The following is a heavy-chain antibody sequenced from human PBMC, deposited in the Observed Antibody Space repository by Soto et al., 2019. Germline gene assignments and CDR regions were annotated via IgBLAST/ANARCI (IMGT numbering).Heavy chain of an antibody. Sequence: GGSLRLSCKGSGYSFTSYWIGWVRQMPGKGLEWMGIIYPGDSDTRYSPSFQGQVTISADKSISTAYLQWSSLKASDTAMYYCARDSSGYFWPQIDYWGQGTLVTVSS. CDR1: GYSFTSYW. D-gene: IGHD3-22*01. CDR2: IYPGDSDT. CDR3: ARDSSGYFWPQIDY. V-gene: IGHV5-51*01. J-gene: IGHJ4*02.